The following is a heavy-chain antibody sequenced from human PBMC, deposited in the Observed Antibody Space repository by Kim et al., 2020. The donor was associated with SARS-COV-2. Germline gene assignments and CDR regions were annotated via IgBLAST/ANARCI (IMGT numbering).Heavy chain of an antibody. D-gene: IGHD4-17*01. CDR1: GGTFSSYG. V-gene: IGHV1-69*04. J-gene: IGHJ4*02. CDR2: IIPSLDVP. Sequence: SVKVSCKASGGTFSSYGIIWVRQAPGQGLEWMGRIIPSLDVPNYAQEFQGRLTIIADTSTSTVYLDLGSLTSDDTAVYYCARDIYGDYNGFDYWGQGTLVTVSS. CDR3: ARDIYGDYNGFDY.